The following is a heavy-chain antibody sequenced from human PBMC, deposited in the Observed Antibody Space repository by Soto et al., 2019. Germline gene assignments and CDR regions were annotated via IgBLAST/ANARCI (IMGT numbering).Heavy chain of an antibody. Sequence: LRLSCAASGFTFSSYWMHWVRQAPGKGLVWVSRINSDGSSTSYADSVKGRFTISRDNAKNTLYLQMNSLRAEDTAVYYCARDQTGSSGWYPRGGYYYYYGMDVWGQGTTVTVSS. CDR2: INSDGSST. D-gene: IGHD6-19*01. V-gene: IGHV3-74*01. CDR3: ARDQTGSSGWYPRGGYYYYYGMDV. CDR1: GFTFSSYW. J-gene: IGHJ6*02.